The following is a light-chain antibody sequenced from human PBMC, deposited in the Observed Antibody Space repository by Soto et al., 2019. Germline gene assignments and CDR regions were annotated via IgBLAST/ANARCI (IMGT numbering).Light chain of an antibody. CDR2: GAS. CDR1: QSVSRN. Sequence: TQSPATLSVSPGDRATLSCRASQSVSRNLAWYQQKPGQAPRLLIYGASTRATGVSARFSGSGSATEFTLSISSLQSEDVAVYYCQQYGDWPPETFGQGTKLEI. CDR3: QQYGDWPPET. V-gene: IGKV3-15*01. J-gene: IGKJ2*01.